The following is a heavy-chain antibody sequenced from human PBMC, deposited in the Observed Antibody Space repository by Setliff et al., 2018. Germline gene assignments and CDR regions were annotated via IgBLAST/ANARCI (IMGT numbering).Heavy chain of an antibody. CDR2: IYHSGSA. CDR3: ARLRPERGSGTPDY. J-gene: IGHJ4*02. CDR1: GHSISSRYY. Sequence: PSEILSLTCTVSGHSISSRYYWGWIRQPPGKGLAWIGSIYHSGSAYYNPSLKSRVTISVDMSKNQFSLKLSSVTAADTAVYYCARLRPERGSGTPDYWGQGTLVTVSS. V-gene: IGHV4-38-2*02. D-gene: IGHD3-10*01.